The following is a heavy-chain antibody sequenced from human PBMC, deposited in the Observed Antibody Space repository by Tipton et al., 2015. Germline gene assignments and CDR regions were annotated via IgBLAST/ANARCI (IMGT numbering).Heavy chain of an antibody. D-gene: IGHD6-19*01. Sequence: TLSLTCSGSSDSISKYYWSWIRQPPGKELEWIGYIQYSGSTNYNPSLKSRVTMSRDTSKNQFSLKVTSVTAADTATYYCARRGRSGRWDWFDPWGHGTLVTVSS. J-gene: IGHJ5*02. CDR3: ARRGRSGRWDWFDP. CDR2: IQYSGST. CDR1: SDSISKYY. V-gene: IGHV4-59*08.